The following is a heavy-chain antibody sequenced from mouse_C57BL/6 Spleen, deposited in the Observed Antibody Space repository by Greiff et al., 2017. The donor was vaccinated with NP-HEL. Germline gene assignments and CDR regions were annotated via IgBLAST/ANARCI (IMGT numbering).Heavy chain of an antibody. CDR3: ARHPYYGSPAYYFDY. CDR1: GFTFSSYT. Sequence: EVQRVESGGGLVKPGGSLKLSCAASGFTFSSYTMSWVRQTPEKRLEWVATISGGGGNTYYPDSVKGRFTISRDNAKNTLYLQMSSLRSEDTALYYCARHPYYGSPAYYFDYWGQGTTLTVSS. V-gene: IGHV5-9*01. CDR2: ISGGGGNT. D-gene: IGHD1-1*01. J-gene: IGHJ2*01.